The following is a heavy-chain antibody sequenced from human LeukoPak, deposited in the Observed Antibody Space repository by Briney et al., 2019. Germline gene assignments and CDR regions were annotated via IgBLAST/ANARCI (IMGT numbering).Heavy chain of an antibody. J-gene: IGHJ1*01. CDR2: IYYSGST. CDR1: GYPISSGYY. CDR3: ARELRYSSGFQH. Sequence: SETLSLTCAVSGYPISSGYYWGWIRQPPGKGLEWIGYIYYSGSTNYNPSLKSRVTISVDTSKNQFSLKLSSVTAADTAVYYCARELRYSSGFQHWGQGTLVTVSS. V-gene: IGHV4-61*01. D-gene: IGHD3-9*01.